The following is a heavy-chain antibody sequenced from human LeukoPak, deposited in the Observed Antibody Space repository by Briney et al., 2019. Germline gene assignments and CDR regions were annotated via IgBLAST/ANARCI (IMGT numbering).Heavy chain of an antibody. CDR3: ARPLGSLKEYWWFDP. CDR1: GYSFSDYY. V-gene: IGHV1-2*02. Sequence: GASVKVSCTASGYSFSDYYIHWLRQAPGQGLEWMGWISPKSGGTNYAQNFQGRVTMTRDTSSTTVYMELTRLRSDDTAVYYCARPLGSLKEYWWFDPWGQGTLVTVSS. J-gene: IGHJ5*02. D-gene: IGHD2/OR15-2a*01. CDR2: ISPKSGGT.